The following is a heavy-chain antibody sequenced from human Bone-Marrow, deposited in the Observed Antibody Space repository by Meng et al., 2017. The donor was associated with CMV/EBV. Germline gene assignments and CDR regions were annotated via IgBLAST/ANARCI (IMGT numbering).Heavy chain of an antibody. CDR3: TTAWRADY. V-gene: IGHV3-15*01. Sequence: GGSLRLSCAASGFIFTNYAMSWVRQAPGKRPEWVGRIKSKTDGGTTDYAAPVKGRFTISRDDSKNTLYLQMNSLKTEDTAVYYCTTAWRADYWGQGTLVTVSS. D-gene: IGHD1-1*01. J-gene: IGHJ4*02. CDR1: GFIFTNYA. CDR2: IKSKTDGGTT.